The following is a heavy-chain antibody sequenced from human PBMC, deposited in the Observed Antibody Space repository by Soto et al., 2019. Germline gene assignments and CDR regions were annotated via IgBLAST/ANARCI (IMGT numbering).Heavy chain of an antibody. D-gene: IGHD2-15*01. Sequence: GGSLRLSCAASGFTFSSYSMNWVHQAPGKGLEWVSSISSSSSYIYYADSVKGRFTISIDNAKNSLYLQTNSLRAEDTAVYYCARVHCSGGSCYSGYFDYWGQGTLVTVSS. CDR2: ISSSSSYI. CDR3: ARVHCSGGSCYSGYFDY. V-gene: IGHV3-21*01. CDR1: GFTFSSYS. J-gene: IGHJ4*02.